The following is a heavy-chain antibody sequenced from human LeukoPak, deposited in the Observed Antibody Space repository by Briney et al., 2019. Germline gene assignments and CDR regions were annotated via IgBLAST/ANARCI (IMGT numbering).Heavy chain of an antibody. Sequence: ASVKVSCKASGYTFTSYGISWVRQAPGQGLEWMGWISAYNGNTNYAQKLQGRVTMTTDTSTSTAYMELRSLRSDDTAVYYCAVIRGSSSHDAFDIWGQGTMVTVSS. CDR3: AVIRGSSSHDAFDI. J-gene: IGHJ3*02. CDR1: GYTFTSYG. D-gene: IGHD5-18*01. CDR2: ISAYNGNT. V-gene: IGHV1-18*01.